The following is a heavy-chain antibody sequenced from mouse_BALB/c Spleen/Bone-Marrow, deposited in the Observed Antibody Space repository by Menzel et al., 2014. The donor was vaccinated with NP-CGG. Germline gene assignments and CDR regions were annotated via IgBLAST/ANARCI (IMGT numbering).Heavy chain of an antibody. CDR3: ARSYPGYGGDGSPDYFNL. CDR1: GIDHSNYA. D-gene: IGHD2-3*01. Sequence: EESGGRLVTPGTPLTLTCTVSGIDHSNYAMNWVRQATGKGLEWIGIISYGGSAYYANWVKGRFTISXTSTTVDLKLTSLTTEDTATYFCARSYPGYGGDGSPDYFNLWGQGTLVTVSS. V-gene: IGHV5-6-5*01. CDR2: ISYGGSA. J-gene: IGHJ2*01.